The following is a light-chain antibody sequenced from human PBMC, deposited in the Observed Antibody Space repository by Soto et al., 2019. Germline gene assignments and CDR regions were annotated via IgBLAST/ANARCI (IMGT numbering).Light chain of an antibody. CDR2: DLS. V-gene: IGLV2-11*01. J-gene: IGLJ1*01. CDR1: SSDVGGYNY. Sequence: QSALTQPRSVSGSPGQSVTISCTGTSSDVGGYNYVSWYQQHPGKAPKVMIYDLSERPSGVPDRFSGSKSGNTASLTISGLQAEDEADYYCCSYAGSPRYVFGTGTKLTVL. CDR3: CSYAGSPRYV.